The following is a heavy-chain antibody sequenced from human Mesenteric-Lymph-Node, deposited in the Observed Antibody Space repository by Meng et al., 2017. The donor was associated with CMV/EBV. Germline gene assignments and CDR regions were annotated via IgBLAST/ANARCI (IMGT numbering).Heavy chain of an antibody. D-gene: IGHD6-13*01. V-gene: IGHV3-21*01. CDR1: GFTFSSYS. CDR3: ARDLLAAAGNGAFDY. CDR2: ISSSSSYI. Sequence: SGFTFSSYSMNWVRQAPGKGLEWVSSISSSSSYIYYADSVKGRFTISRDNAKNSLYLQMNSLRAEDTAVYYCARDLLAAAGNGAFDYWGQGTLVTVSS. J-gene: IGHJ4*02.